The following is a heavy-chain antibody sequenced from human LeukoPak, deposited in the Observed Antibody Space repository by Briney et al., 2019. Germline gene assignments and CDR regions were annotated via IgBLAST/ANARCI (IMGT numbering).Heavy chain of an antibody. V-gene: IGHV1-69-2*01. Sequence: ATVKISCKASGYTFSDYNIHWVQCAPGKGLEWMGRIDTEDGETIYAERFQGRVTITADTSTNTAYMELTSLRSDDTAVYYCTTDRVDRSFDVWGKGTAVSVSS. CDR3: TTDRVDRSFDV. J-gene: IGHJ6*04. D-gene: IGHD3-10*01. CDR2: IDTEDGET. CDR1: GYTFSDYN.